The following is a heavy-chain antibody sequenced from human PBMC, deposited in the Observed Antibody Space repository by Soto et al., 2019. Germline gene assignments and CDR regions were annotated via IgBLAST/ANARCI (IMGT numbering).Heavy chain of an antibody. CDR3: ARDLVTYSSMLGGTDY. D-gene: IGHD6-19*01. Sequence: QVQLLESGGGVVQPGRSLRLSCAASGFTFSAYAMHWVRQAPGKGLEWVAVIWYDGSNKYYGDSVKGRFTISRDDSKNTVHLQMNSLRAEDTAVYYCARDLVTYSSMLGGTDYWGQGTLVTVSS. J-gene: IGHJ4*02. CDR2: IWYDGSNK. V-gene: IGHV3-33*01. CDR1: GFTFSAYA.